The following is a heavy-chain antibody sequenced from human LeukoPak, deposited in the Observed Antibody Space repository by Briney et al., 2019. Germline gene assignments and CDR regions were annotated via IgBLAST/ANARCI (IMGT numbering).Heavy chain of an antibody. Sequence: PSETLSLTCAVSGGSISSSNWWSWVRQPPGKGLGWIGEIYHSGSTNYNPSLKSRVTISVDKSKNQFSLKLSSVTAADTAVYYCARDRVTYYYDSSGYYLDYWGQGTLVTVSS. D-gene: IGHD3-22*01. CDR2: IYHSGST. CDR1: GGSISSSNW. V-gene: IGHV4-4*02. CDR3: ARDRVTYYYDSSGYYLDY. J-gene: IGHJ4*02.